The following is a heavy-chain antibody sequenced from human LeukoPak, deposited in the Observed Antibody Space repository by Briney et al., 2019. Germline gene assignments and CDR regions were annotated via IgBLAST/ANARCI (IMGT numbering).Heavy chain of an antibody. CDR2: ISGSGGRT. J-gene: IGHJ4*02. D-gene: IGHD3-22*01. Sequence: PGGSLRLSCAASGFTFSSYAMSWVRQAPGKGLEWVSAISGSGGRTYYADSVKGRFTISRDNSKNTLYLQMNSLRAEDTAVYYCAKENWAYNWKYDSSASGIKYWGQGTLVTVSS. V-gene: IGHV3-23*01. CDR1: GFTFSSYA. CDR3: AKENWAYNWKYDSSASGIKY.